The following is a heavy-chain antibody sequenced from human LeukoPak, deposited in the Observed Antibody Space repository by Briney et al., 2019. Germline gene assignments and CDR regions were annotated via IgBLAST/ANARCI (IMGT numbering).Heavy chain of an antibody. Sequence: GSLRPSCATSGFNFNVAWMNWVRPAPGKGLEWVGRSQNTGSGWTTDYGAPVEGRFTILRDDSKRTVYLQMNSLKTEDTAVYYCIRVKSWDTRFYLDSWGQGTLVTVSS. CDR1: GFNFNVAW. J-gene: IGHJ4*02. CDR2: SQNTGSGWTT. V-gene: IGHV3-15*01. CDR3: IRVKSWDTRFYLDS. D-gene: IGHD1-26*01.